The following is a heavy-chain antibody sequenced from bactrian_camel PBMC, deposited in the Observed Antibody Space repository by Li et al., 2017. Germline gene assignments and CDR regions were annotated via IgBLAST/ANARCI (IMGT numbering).Heavy chain of an antibody. J-gene: IGHJ6*01. CDR2: INSGGDST. CDR3: AKDPGPFGY. V-gene: IGHV3S31*01. Sequence: VQLVESGGGLVQPGGSLRLSCAASGFTFSSSAMSWVRQAPGKGLEWVSRINSGGDSTYYADSVKGRFTISRDNAKNTLYLQLNSLKTEDTSMYYCAKDPGPFGYWGQGTQVTVS. CDR1: GFTFSSSA.